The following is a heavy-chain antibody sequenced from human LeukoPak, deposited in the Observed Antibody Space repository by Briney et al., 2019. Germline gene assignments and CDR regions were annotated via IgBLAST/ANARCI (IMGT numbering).Heavy chain of an antibody. CDR1: GGTFSSYA. J-gene: IGHJ6*03. CDR3: ARAGSGYYNYYYMDV. CDR2: IIPIFGTA. Sequence: SVKVSCKASGGTFSSYAISWVRQAPGQGLEWMGGIIPIFGTANYAQKFQGRVTITTDEFTSTAYMELSSLRSEDTAVYYCARAGSGYYNYYYMDVWGKGTTVTVSS. V-gene: IGHV1-69*05. D-gene: IGHD3-3*01.